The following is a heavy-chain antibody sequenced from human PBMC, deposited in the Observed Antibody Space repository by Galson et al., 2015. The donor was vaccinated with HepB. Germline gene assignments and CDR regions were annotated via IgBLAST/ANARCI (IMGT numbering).Heavy chain of an antibody. J-gene: IGHJ4*02. CDR1: GFTFSSYW. V-gene: IGHV3-7*01. CDR2: IKQDGSEK. Sequence: SLRLSCAASGFTFSSYWMSWVRQAPGKGLEWVANIKQDGSEKYYVDSVKGRFTISRDNAKNSLYLQMNSLRAEDTAVYYCARTPMQGGTSSYFDYWGQGTLVTVSS. D-gene: IGHD1-7*01. CDR3: ARTPMQGGTSSYFDY.